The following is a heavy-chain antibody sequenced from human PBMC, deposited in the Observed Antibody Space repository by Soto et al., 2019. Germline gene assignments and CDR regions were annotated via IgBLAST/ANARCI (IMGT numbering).Heavy chain of an antibody. D-gene: IGHD2-2*01. CDR2: INHSGST. V-gene: IGHV4-34*01. J-gene: IGHJ5*02. CDR3: ATSGSSTSWSWFDP. CDR1: GGSFSGYY. Sequence: ASETLSLTCAVYGGSFSGYYWSWIRQPPGKGLEWIGEINHSGSTNYNPSLKSRATISVDTSKNQFSLKLSSVTAADTAVYYCATSGSSTSWSWFDPWGQGTLVTVSS.